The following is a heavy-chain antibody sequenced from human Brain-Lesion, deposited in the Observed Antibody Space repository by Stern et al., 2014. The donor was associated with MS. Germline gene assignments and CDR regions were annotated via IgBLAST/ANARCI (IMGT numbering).Heavy chain of an antibody. D-gene: IGHD1-26*01. V-gene: IGHV4-39*01. CDR1: GGSISSSTYY. CDR2: IYYSGFT. CDR3: ARHDSVPRPSQLYSARDRGPGYFDY. Sequence: QLQESGPGLVKPSETLSLTCTVSGGSISSSTYYWAWIRQPPGKGLEWIGNIYYSGFTYYNPSLKSRVTISVGLSKNQCSLKLSSVTAADTAIYYCARHDSVPRPSQLYSARDRGPGYFDYWGQGTLVTVSS. J-gene: IGHJ4*02.